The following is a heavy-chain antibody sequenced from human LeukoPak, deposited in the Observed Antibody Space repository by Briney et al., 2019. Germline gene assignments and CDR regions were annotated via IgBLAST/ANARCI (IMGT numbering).Heavy chain of an antibody. CDR2: IWYDGSNK. D-gene: IGHD3-9*01. CDR1: GFTFSSYG. CDR3: ARVIRYFDWSPTYFDY. V-gene: IGHV3-33*01. J-gene: IGHJ4*02. Sequence: PGRSLRLSCAASGFTFSSYGMHWVRQAPGKGLEWVAVIWYDGSNKYYADSVKGRFTISRDNSKNTLYLQMNSLRAEDTALYYCARVIRYFDWSPTYFDYWGQGTLVTVSS.